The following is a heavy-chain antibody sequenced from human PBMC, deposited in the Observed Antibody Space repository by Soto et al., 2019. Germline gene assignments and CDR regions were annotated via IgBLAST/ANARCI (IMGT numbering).Heavy chain of an antibody. V-gene: IGHV3-11*01. Sequence: QVQLVESGGGLVKPGGALRLSCAASGFTFSDYYMSWFRQAPGTGLEWVSYINTSSSTIYYADSVKGRFTISGDNAKNSLYLEMSSLRVEDSAVYCCARVGGVSGYDFNYYYLDVWGEVTTVTVSS. D-gene: IGHD5-12*01. CDR3: ARVGGVSGYDFNYYYLDV. J-gene: IGHJ6*03. CDR1: GFTFSDYY. CDR2: INTSSSTI.